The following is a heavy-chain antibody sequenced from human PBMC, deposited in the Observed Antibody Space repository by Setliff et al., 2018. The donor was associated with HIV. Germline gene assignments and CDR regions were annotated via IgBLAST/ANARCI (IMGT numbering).Heavy chain of an antibody. CDR2: IDTNTGNP. CDR3: ARLSPYGDYLLFQY. J-gene: IGHJ4*02. Sequence: ASVKVSCKASGYTFTNYAMNWPRQAPGQGLEWMGWIDTNTGNPTYAQGFTGRFVFSLDTSVSTAFLQISTLKAEDTAVYYCARLSPYGDYLLFQYWGQGTQVTVSS. V-gene: IGHV7-4-1*02. D-gene: IGHD4-17*01. CDR1: GYTFTNYA.